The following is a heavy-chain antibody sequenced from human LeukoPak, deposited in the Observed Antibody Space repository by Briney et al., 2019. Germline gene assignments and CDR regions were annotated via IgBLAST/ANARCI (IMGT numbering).Heavy chain of an antibody. Sequence: SETLSLTCTVSGYSISSGYYWGWIRQPPGKGLEWIGSIYHSGSTYYNPSLKSRVTISVDTSKNQFSLKLSSVTAADTAVYYCAAHDYGDFPYYYFMDVWGKGTTVTISS. CDR3: AAHDYGDFPYYYFMDV. V-gene: IGHV4-38-2*02. D-gene: IGHD4-17*01. CDR2: IYHSGST. J-gene: IGHJ6*03. CDR1: GYSISSGYY.